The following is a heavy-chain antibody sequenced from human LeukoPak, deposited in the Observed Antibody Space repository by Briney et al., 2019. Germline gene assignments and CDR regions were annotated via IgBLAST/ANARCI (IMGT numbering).Heavy chain of an antibody. CDR3: ARPGYCSGGSCYSGDYYYGMDV. CDR2: IKQDGSEK. Sequence: GGSLRLSCAASGFSFSSYWMSWVRQAPGKGLEWVANIKQDGSEKYYVDSVKGRFTISRDNAKNSLHLQMDSLRAEDTAVYYCARPGYCSGGSCYSGDYYYGMDVWGQGTTVTVSS. V-gene: IGHV3-7*01. CDR1: GFSFSSYW. J-gene: IGHJ6*02. D-gene: IGHD2-15*01.